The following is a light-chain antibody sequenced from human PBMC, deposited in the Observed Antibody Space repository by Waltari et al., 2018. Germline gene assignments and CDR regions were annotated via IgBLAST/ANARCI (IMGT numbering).Light chain of an antibody. Sequence: DIVMTQSPDSLAVSLGERATINCKSSQGVLYSSKNKNYLAWYQQKPGQPPKLLIYWASNRESGVPDRFSGSESGTDFTLTISSLQAEDVAIYYCQQYHTSPFTFGPGTKVDI. CDR3: QQYHTSPFT. V-gene: IGKV4-1*01. CDR2: WAS. CDR1: QGVLYSSKNKNY. J-gene: IGKJ3*01.